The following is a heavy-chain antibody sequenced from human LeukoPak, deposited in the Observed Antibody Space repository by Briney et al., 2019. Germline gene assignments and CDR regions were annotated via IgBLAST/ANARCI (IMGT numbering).Heavy chain of an antibody. V-gene: IGHV4-4*07. CDR2: IYTSGST. Sequence: SETLSLTCTVSGGSISSYYWSWIRQPAGKGLEWIGRIYTSGSTTYNPSLKSRVTMSVDTSKNQFSLKLSSVTAADTAVYYCARDGPDYDILTGYYHLYYYYMDVWGKGTTVTVSS. CDR3: ARDGPDYDILTGYYHLYYYYMDV. CDR1: GGSISSYY. D-gene: IGHD3-9*01. J-gene: IGHJ6*03.